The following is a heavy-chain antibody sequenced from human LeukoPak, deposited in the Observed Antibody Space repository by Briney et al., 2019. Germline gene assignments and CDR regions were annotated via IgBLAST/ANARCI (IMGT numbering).Heavy chain of an antibody. CDR1: SFXAYF. D-gene: IGHD5-18*01. CDR3: ARDGADSYD. Sequence: SFXAYFWGWVRQPPGKVLEWIGEIDNSRSTACNQFLKSRLTISIHTSKNQFSLKLTSVTAADTAVYYCARDGADSYDWGQGTLVTVSS. CDR2: IDNSRST. V-gene: IGHV4-34*01. J-gene: IGHJ4*02.